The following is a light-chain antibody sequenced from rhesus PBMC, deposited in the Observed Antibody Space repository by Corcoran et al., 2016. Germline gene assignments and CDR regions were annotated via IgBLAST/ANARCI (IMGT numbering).Light chain of an antibody. J-gene: IGLJ1*01. CDR3: CSYAGNYTYI. V-gene: IGLV2-32*01. Sequence: QAALTQPRSVSGSPGQSVTISCTGTSSDIGGYNYVSWYQQHPGTAPKLMIYEVSKRPSGVSDRVSGSKSGNTASLTISGLQAEDEADYYCCSYAGNYTYIFGVGTRLTVL. CDR1: SSDIGGYNY. CDR2: EVS.